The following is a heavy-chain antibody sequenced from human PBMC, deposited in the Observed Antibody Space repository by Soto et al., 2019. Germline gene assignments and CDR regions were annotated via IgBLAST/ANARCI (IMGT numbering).Heavy chain of an antibody. CDR2: IKQDGSEK. CDR1: RLTLSSYW. Sequence: EVELVESGGALVQPGGSLRLSCAASRLTLSSYWMNWIRQAPGKGLEWVAIIKQDGSEKLYLDSVKGRFTISRDNAKNSVYLRMDSLRVADKAVSCCVAGGGWLPEYWGQGTLVSVSS. J-gene: IGHJ4*02. CDR3: VAGGGWLPEY. D-gene: IGHD6-19*01. V-gene: IGHV3-7*01.